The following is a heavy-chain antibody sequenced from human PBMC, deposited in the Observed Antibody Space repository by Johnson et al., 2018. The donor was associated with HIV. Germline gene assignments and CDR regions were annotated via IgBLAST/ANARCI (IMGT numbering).Heavy chain of an antibody. V-gene: IGHV3-33*06. D-gene: IGHD3-22*01. Sequence: QMFLVESGGGVVQPGRSLRLSCAASGFTFSSYGMHWVRQAPGKGLEWVAFIWIDGGNNNYAAPVRGRFPISRDNSKNTLYLQMNSLRAEDTAVYYCAKDRYYDSSGPDAFDIWGQGTMVTVSS. CDR1: GFTFSSYG. CDR2: IWIDGGNN. CDR3: AKDRYYDSSGPDAFDI. J-gene: IGHJ3*02.